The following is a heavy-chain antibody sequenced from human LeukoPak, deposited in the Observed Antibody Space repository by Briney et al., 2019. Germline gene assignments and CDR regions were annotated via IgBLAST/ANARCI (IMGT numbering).Heavy chain of an antibody. D-gene: IGHD3-3*01. V-gene: IGHV1-69*13. Sequence: SVKVSCKASGGTFSSYAISWVRQAPGQGLEWMGGIIPIFGTANYAQKFQGRVTITADESTSTAYMELSSLRSEDTAVYYCARWGFLEWSFDYWGQGTLVTVSS. J-gene: IGHJ4*02. CDR2: IIPIFGTA. CDR3: ARWGFLEWSFDY. CDR1: GGTFSSYA.